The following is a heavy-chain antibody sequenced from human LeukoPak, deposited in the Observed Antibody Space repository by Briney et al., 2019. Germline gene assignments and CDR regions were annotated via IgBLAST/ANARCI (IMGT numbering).Heavy chain of an antibody. Sequence: SETLSLTCSVSGGSISSYYGSWLRQPPGKGLEGIGYIYYSGSTNYNPSLKRRVTISVDTSKNQFSLKLSSVTAADTAVYYCARASGYQLYFDHWGQGTLVTVSS. CDR3: ARASGYQLYFDH. CDR2: IYYSGST. CDR1: GGSISSYY. V-gene: IGHV4-59*08. D-gene: IGHD2-2*01. J-gene: IGHJ4*02.